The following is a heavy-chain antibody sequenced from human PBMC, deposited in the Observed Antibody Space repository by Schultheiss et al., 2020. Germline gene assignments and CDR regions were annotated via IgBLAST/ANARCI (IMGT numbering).Heavy chain of an antibody. CDR1: GGSFSGYY. CDR2: IYYSGST. V-gene: IGHV4-31*11. J-gene: IGHJ5*02. Sequence: SETLSLTCAVYGGSFSGYYWSWIRQLPGKGLEWIGFIYYSGSTYYNPSLKGRVTISVDTSKNQFSLKLSSVTAADTAVYYCARADGDYVEWFDPWGQGTLVTVSS. D-gene: IGHD4-17*01. CDR3: ARADGDYVEWFDP.